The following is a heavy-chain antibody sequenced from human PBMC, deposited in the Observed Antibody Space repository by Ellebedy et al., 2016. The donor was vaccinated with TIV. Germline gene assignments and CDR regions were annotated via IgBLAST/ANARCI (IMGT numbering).Heavy chain of an antibody. D-gene: IGHD5-18*01. CDR1: GFNFTNYA. CDR2: ILRSGATV. J-gene: IGHJ4*02. V-gene: IGHV3-23*01. Sequence: GESLKISXAASGFNFTNYAMTWVRQSPGKGLEWVSTILRSGATVFYADSVKGRFTVSRDNSKTFLFLQMDSLRAEDTAVYYCARDPGYSYGWWVDYWGQGTLVTVSS. CDR3: ARDPGYSYGWWVDY.